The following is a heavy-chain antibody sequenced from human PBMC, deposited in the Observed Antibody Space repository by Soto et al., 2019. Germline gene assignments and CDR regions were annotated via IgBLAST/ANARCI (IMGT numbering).Heavy chain of an antibody. V-gene: IGHV1-18*04. CDR3: ARQIVNMSAAAGTGGFDP. D-gene: IGHD6-13*01. CDR2: ISAYNGNT. Sequence: QGQLVQSGAEVKKPGASVNVSCKASGYTFTSYGISWVRQDPGKGLEWMGCISAYNGNTNYAQKLQGRVTLTTDTSTSTDYMELRSLRSDDTAVHYCARQIVNMSAAAGTGGFDPWGQGTLVTVSS. CDR1: GYTFTSYG. J-gene: IGHJ5*02.